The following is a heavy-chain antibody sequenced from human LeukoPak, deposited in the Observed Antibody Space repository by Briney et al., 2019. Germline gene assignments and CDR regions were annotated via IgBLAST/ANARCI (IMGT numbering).Heavy chain of an antibody. V-gene: IGHV4-59*08. Sequence: SETLSLTCAVYGGSFSSYYWGWIRQPPGKGLEWIGYIYYSGSTNYNPSLKSRVTISVDTSKNQFSLKLSSVTAADTAVYYCASGPGAFDIWGQGTMVTVSS. CDR1: GGSFSSYY. CDR2: IYYSGST. CDR3: ASGPGAFDI. J-gene: IGHJ3*02.